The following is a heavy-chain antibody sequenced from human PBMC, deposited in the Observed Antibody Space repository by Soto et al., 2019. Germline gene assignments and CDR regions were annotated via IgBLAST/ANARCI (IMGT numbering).Heavy chain of an antibody. D-gene: IGHD3-16*01. Sequence: EVQLLESGGGLVQPGGSLRLSCAASGYTFSTYAMTWVRQAPGKGLEWVTAISATDGTTYYPGSVKGRFTISRDNSKDTLYLRVNSLRAGDTAIYFCAKDGARGGFLFDYWGQGTLVTVSS. CDR2: ISATDGTT. J-gene: IGHJ4*02. V-gene: IGHV3-23*01. CDR1: GYTFSTYA. CDR3: AKDGARGGFLFDY.